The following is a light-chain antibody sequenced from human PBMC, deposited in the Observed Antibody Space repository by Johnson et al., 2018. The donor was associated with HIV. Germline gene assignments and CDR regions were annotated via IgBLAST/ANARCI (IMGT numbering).Light chain of an antibody. CDR2: ENN. CDR1: NSNIGSNT. V-gene: IGLV1-51*02. CDR3: GTWDRSLRKV. J-gene: IGLJ1*01. Sequence: QSVLTQPPSASGTPGQRVTISCSGSNSNIGSNTVNWYQQLPGTAPKLLIYENNKRPSGIPDRFSGSKSGTSATLGITGLQTGDEADYYCGTWDRSLRKVFGTGTKVTVL.